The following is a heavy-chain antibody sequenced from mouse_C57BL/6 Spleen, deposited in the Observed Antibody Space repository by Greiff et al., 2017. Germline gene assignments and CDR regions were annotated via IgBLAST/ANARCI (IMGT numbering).Heavy chain of an antibody. Sequence: QVQLQQPGAELVKPGASVKMSCKASGYTFTSYWITWVKQRPGQGLEWIGDIYPGSGSTNYNEKFKSKATLTVDPSSRTAYMQLSSLTSEDSAVYYCARGKFITTVVGAMDYWGQGTSVTVSS. J-gene: IGHJ4*01. V-gene: IGHV1-55*01. CDR3: ARGKFITTVVGAMDY. CDR1: GYTFTSYW. CDR2: IYPGSGST. D-gene: IGHD1-1*01.